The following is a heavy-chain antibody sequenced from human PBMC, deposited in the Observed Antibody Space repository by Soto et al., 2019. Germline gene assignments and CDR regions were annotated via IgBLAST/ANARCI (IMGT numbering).Heavy chain of an antibody. V-gene: IGHV1-18*01. CDR2: ISAYNGNT. D-gene: IGHD4-17*01. Sequence: ASVKVSCKASGYTFTSYGISWVRQAPGQGLEWMGWISAYNGNTNYAQKLQGRVTMTTDTSTSTAYMELRSLRSDDTAVYYCAREGRDYGDYLRILDYWGQGTLVTVSS. J-gene: IGHJ4*02. CDR3: AREGRDYGDYLRILDY. CDR1: GYTFTSYG.